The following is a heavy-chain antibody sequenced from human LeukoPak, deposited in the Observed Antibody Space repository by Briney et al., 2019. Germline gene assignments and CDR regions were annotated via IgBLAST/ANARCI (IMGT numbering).Heavy chain of an antibody. D-gene: IGHD6-6*01. CDR3: AREYSSSSYGYYYYMDV. Sequence: GGSLRLSCAASGFTVSSNYMSWVRQAPGKGLEWVSVIYSGGNTYYADSVKGRFTISRDNSKNTLYLQMNSLRAEDTAVYYCAREYSSSSYGYYYYMDVWGKGTTVTVSS. CDR1: GFTVSSNY. V-gene: IGHV3-66*01. CDR2: IYSGGNT. J-gene: IGHJ6*03.